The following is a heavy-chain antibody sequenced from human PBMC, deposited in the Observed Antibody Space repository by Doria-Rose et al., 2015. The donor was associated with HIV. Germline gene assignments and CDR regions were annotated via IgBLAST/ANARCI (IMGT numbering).Heavy chain of an antibody. J-gene: IGHJ4*02. V-gene: IGHV4-31*02. CDR2: TYYTGTS. D-gene: IGHD3-3*01. Sequence: IRQVPGKGLESLGYTYYTGTSDYSPSLKSRLSMAVDTSKNQFSLKSSFVTVADTAVYYCARMGSYRELDYWGQGALVIVSA. CDR3: ARMGSYRELDY.